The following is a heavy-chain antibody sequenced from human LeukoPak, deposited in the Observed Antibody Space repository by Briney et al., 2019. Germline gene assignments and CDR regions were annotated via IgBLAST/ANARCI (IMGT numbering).Heavy chain of an antibody. CDR2: IIPIFGTA. V-gene: IGHV1-69*05. Sequence: ASVKVSCKASGGTFSSYAISWVRQAPGQGLEWMGRIIPIFGTANYAQKFQGRVTITTDESTSTAYMELSSLRSEDTAVYYCAGDSWTSVGTQGDWGQGTLVTVSS. CDR1: GGTFSSYA. J-gene: IGHJ4*02. D-gene: IGHD5-12*01. CDR3: AGDSWTSVGTQGD.